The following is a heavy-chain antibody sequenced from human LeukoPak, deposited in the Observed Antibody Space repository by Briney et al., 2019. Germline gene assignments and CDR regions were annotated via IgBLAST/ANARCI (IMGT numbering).Heavy chain of an antibody. J-gene: IGHJ6*03. CDR3: AREGAEMATITYYYYYMDV. Sequence: PSETLSLTCTVSGGSISSGSYYWSWIRQPAGKGLEWIGRIYTSGSTNYNPSLKSRVTISVDTSKNQFSLKLSSVTAADTAVYYCAREGAEMATITYYYYYMDVWGKGTTVTISS. CDR2: IYTSGST. V-gene: IGHV4-61*02. D-gene: IGHD5-24*01. CDR1: GGSISSGSYY.